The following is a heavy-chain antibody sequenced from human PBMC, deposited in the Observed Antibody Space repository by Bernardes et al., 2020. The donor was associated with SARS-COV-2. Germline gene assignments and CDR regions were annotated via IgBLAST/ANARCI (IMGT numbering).Heavy chain of an antibody. J-gene: IGHJ4*02. D-gene: IGHD6-13*01. V-gene: IGHV5-51*01. CDR3: ARQSSFVAATGIDY. CDR2: IYPRDSDT. Sequence: GAFLKISCNGSGFDLTHYWIGWVRPIPGNGLEWLGIIYPRDSDTRYSPSFQGQVTISADKSISTAYLQWSSLKASDTAMYYCARQSSFVAATGIDYWGQGTLVTVSS. CDR1: GFDLTHYW.